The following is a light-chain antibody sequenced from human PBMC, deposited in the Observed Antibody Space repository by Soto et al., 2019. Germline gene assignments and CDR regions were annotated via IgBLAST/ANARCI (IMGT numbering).Light chain of an antibody. V-gene: IGKV4-1*01. CDR1: QNNKNY. CDR2: WAS. CDR3: QLYYNSWT. Sequence: DIVVTQSPDSLAVSLGERATINCKSSQNNKNYLAWYQQKAGQPPKMLIDWASTRASGVPDRFSGSGSGTDFTLTISSLQAEDVAVYYCQLYYNSWTFGQGTRLEI. J-gene: IGKJ5*01.